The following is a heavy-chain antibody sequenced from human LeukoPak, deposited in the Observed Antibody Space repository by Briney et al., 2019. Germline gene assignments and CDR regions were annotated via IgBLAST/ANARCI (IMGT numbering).Heavy chain of an antibody. Sequence: SVKVSCTASGGTFSSYAISWVRQAPGQGLEWMGRIIPILGIANYAQKFQGRVTITADKSTSTAYMELSSLRSEDTAVYYCARARVPAGNVYYYYYGMDVWGQGTTVTVSS. J-gene: IGHJ6*02. D-gene: IGHD2-2*01. V-gene: IGHV1-69*04. CDR2: IIPILGIA. CDR1: GGTFSSYA. CDR3: ARARVPAGNVYYYYYGMDV.